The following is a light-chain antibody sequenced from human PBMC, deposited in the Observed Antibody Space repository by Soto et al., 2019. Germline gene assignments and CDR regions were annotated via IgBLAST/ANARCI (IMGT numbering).Light chain of an antibody. CDR2: AAS. V-gene: IGKV1-9*01. CDR3: QQLFDSPIT. Sequence: QLTQYPAFLSPSIGESFSVTCLASQVISTSLAWYQVKPGKAPKLLIYAASTLESGVPSRFSATVSGTEFSLTITSLQPEDFATYYCQQLFDSPITFGQRTRLAI. CDR1: QVISTS. J-gene: IGKJ5*01.